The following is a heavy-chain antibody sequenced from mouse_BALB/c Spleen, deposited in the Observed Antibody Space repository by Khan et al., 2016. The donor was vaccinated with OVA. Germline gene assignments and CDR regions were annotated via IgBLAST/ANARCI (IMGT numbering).Heavy chain of an antibody. J-gene: IGHJ3*01. CDR1: GYTFTSYW. V-gene: IGHV1-7*01. D-gene: IGHD1-1*01. CDR2: INPSTGYT. Sequence: VQLQQSGAELAKPGASVKMSCKASGYTFTSYWMHWVKQRPGQGLDWIGYINPSTGYTEYNQKFKDKATLTADKSSSTAYMQLSSLTSEDSAVYYCVNHGSSSAWFTYWGQGTLVTVSA. CDR3: VNHGSSSAWFTY.